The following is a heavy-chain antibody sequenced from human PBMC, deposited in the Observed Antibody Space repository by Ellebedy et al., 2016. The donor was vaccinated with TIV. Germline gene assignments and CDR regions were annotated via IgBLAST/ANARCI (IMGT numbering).Heavy chain of an antibody. CDR3: ARRRSGASWDAFDI. CDR1: GYSFNNSW. Sequence: GESLKISXQGFGYSFNNSWIGWLRQMPGKGLEWMGNIYPDDSSIIYNPSFQGQVTVSADKSITTAYLQWSSLKASDTAMYFCARRRSGASWDAFDIWGQGTMVTVSS. D-gene: IGHD2-15*01. V-gene: IGHV5-51*01. CDR2: IYPDDSSI. J-gene: IGHJ3*02.